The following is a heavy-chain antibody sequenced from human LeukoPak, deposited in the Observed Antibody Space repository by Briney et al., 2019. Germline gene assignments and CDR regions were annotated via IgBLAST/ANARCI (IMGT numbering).Heavy chain of an antibody. V-gene: IGHV1-69*01. CDR3: ARDSLSDDYVWGSYRYIWFDP. D-gene: IGHD3-16*02. J-gene: IGHJ5*02. CDR2: IIPIFGTA. CDR1: GGTFSSYA. Sequence: SVKVSCKASGGTFSSYAISWVRQAPGQGLEWMGGIIPIFGTANYAQKFQGRVTITADGSTSTAYVELSSLRSEDTAVYYCARDSLSDDYVWGSYRYIWFDPWGQGTLVTVSS.